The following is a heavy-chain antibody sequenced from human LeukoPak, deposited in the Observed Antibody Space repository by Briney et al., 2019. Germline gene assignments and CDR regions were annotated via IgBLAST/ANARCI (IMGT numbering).Heavy chain of an antibody. CDR1: GYTFTSYG. V-gene: IGHV1-18*01. Sequence: ASVKVSCKASGYTFTSYGISWVRQAPGQGLEWMGWISAYNGNTNYAQKLQGRVTTTTDTSTSTAYMELRSLRSDDTAVYYCARVYYYGSGGGRADFDYWGQGTLVTVSS. D-gene: IGHD3-10*01. CDR2: ISAYNGNT. CDR3: ARVYYYGSGGGRADFDY. J-gene: IGHJ4*02.